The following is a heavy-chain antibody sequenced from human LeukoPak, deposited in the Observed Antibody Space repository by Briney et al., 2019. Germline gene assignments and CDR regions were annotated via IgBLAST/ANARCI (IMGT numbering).Heavy chain of an antibody. D-gene: IGHD3-9*01. CDR1: GYTFTGYY. CDR2: IYPKSGGT. V-gene: IGHV1-2*02. Sequence: ASLKVSCKASGYTFTGYYIHWVRQAPGQGLEWMGWIYPKSGGTNSAQKFQGRVTMTRDTSISTAYMELSRLRFDDTAVYYCARVSTSGYRDWLDPWGQGTLVTVSS. J-gene: IGHJ5*02. CDR3: ARVSTSGYRDWLDP.